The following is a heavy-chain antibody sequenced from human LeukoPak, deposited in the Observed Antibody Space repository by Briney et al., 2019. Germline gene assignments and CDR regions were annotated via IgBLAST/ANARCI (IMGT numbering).Heavy chain of an antibody. V-gene: IGHV4-4*02. J-gene: IGHJ4*01. D-gene: IGHD2-21*02. CDR1: GGSISSSNW. Sequence: SETLSLTCAVSGGSISSSNWWSWVRQPPGKGLEWIGEIHHSGSTNYNTSPKSRVTISVDKSKNQFSLKLSSVTAADTAVYYCAKSDGYGLIDYWGQGTLVTVSS. CDR2: IHHSGST. CDR3: AKSDGYGLIDY.